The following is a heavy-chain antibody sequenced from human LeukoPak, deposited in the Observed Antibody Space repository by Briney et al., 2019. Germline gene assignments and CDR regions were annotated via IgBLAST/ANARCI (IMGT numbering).Heavy chain of an antibody. CDR3: TRGEGDDF. CDR2: MNKDGSGR. J-gene: IGHJ4*02. V-gene: IGHV3-7*01. CDR1: GFTFSNSW. Sequence: GGSLRLSCVASGFTFSNSWMTWVRQAPGKGLEWVANMNKDGSGRNHVDSVKGRFTISRDNAKNTLYLQMNSLRVDDTAVYYCTRGEGDDFWGQGTLVTVSS. D-gene: IGHD3-10*01.